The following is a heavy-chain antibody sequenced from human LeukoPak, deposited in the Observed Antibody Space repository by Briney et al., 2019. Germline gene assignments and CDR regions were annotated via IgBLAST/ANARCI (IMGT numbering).Heavy chain of an antibody. CDR3: ARIRNYGSGADY. Sequence: ASVKVSCKASGYTFTGYYMHWVRQAPGQGLEWMGWINPNSGGTNYAQKFQGRVTMTRDTSISTAYMELSRLRSDDTAVYYCARIRNYGSGADYWGQGTLVTVSS. D-gene: IGHD3-10*01. J-gene: IGHJ4*02. CDR2: INPNSGGT. CDR1: GYTFTGYY. V-gene: IGHV1-2*02.